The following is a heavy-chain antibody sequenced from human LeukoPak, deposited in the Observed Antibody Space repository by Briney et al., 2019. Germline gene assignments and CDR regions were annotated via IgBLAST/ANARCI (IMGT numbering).Heavy chain of an antibody. CDR2: IHPGDSQT. V-gene: IGHV5-51*01. CDR1: GYSFTSYW. J-gene: IGHJ4*02. CDR3: ARGASGAYSWLDY. D-gene: IGHD1-26*01. Sequence: GESLKISCKGSGYSFTSYWVAWVRQMPGNGLEWMGIIHPGDSQTRYSPSFQGQVTISADKSISTAYLQWSSLKASDTAMYYCARGASGAYSWLDYWGQGTLVPVSS.